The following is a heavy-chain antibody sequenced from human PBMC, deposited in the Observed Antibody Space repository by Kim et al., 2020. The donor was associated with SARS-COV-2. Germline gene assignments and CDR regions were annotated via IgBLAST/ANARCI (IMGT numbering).Heavy chain of an antibody. J-gene: IGHJ6*02. CDR3: ARLWGASTSEYYYYDMDV. D-gene: IGHD2-2*01. Sequence: SETLSLTCTVSGGSVSSGAYYWSWIRQHPGKGLEWIGYIYYSGSTYYNPSLKSRVTISMNTSKNQFSLKLSSVTAADTAVYYCARLWGASTSEYYYYDMDVWGQGTTVTVSS. V-gene: IGHV4-31*03. CDR2: IYYSGST. CDR1: GGSVSSGAYY.